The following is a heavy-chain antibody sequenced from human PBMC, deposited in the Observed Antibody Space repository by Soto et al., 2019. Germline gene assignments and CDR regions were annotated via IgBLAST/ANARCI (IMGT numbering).Heavy chain of an antibody. D-gene: IGHD4-17*01. V-gene: IGHV3-74*01. Sequence: EVQLVESGGGLVQPGGSLRLSCGASGFAFSSYYMHWVRQAPGKGLFWVSRINGDGSSTNYEDSVKGRFTISRDNAKNTLYLQMNSLRAADTAVYYCARDQTTGDWFDAWGQGTLVTVSS. CDR3: ARDQTTGDWFDA. CDR2: INGDGSST. J-gene: IGHJ5*02. CDR1: GFAFSSYY.